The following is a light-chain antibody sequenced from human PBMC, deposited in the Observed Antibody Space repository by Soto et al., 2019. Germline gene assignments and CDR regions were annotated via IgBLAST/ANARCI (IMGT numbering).Light chain of an antibody. Sequence: QSALTQPPSASGSPGQSVTISCTGTSSDVGAYNYVSWYQQYPGKAPKLMIYEVTKRPSGVPDRFSGSKSGNTASLTVSGLXXXXXXXXYCTSXVGNDIWVFGGGTKVTVL. J-gene: IGLJ3*02. CDR3: TSXVGNDIWV. CDR2: EVT. V-gene: IGLV2-8*01. CDR1: SSDVGAYNY.